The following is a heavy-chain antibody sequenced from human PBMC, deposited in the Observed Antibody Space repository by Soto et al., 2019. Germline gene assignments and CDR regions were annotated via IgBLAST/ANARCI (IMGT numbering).Heavy chain of an antibody. CDR2: INADNGNT. J-gene: IGHJ6*02. V-gene: IGHV1-3*01. D-gene: IGHD3-16*01. CDR1: GYTFTGYA. Sequence: ASVKVSCKASGYTFTGYAMHWVRQAPGQRLEWMGWINADNGNTKYSQKFQGRLTMTTDTSTSTAYMELSSLRSNDTAIYYCAMVDVYVTPSPQDVWGQGTTVTVS. CDR3: AMVDVYVTPSPQDV.